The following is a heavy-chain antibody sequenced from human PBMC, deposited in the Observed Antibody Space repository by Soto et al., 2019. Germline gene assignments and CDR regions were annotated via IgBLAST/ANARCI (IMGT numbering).Heavy chain of an antibody. J-gene: IGHJ6*02. V-gene: IGHV3-30*18. Sequence: GGSLRLSCAASGFTFSSYGMHWVRQAPGKGLEWVAVISYDGSNKYYADSVKGRFTISRDNSTNTLYLQMNSLRAEDTAVYYCAKEGSTMVRGVRVYYYGMDVWGQGTTVTVSS. D-gene: IGHD3-10*01. CDR1: GFTFSSYG. CDR2: ISYDGSNK. CDR3: AKEGSTMVRGVRVYYYGMDV.